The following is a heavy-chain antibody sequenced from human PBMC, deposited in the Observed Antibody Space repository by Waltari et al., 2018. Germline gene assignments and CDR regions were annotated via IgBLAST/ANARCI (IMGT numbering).Heavy chain of an antibody. CDR2: ISGGGVGT. J-gene: IGHJ5*02. D-gene: IGHD3-10*01. V-gene: IGHV3-23*04. Sequence: EVQLEESGGGLVQPGGALRLSCAASGFTFSSYAMSWVRQAPGKGLEWVSGISGGGVGTYYADSVKGRFNISRDNSRNTLDLQMNSLRAEDTAVYYCAKGGGYFGSGTYYKNNWFDPWGQGTRVTVSS. CDR1: GFTFSSYA. CDR3: AKGGGYFGSGTYYKNNWFDP.